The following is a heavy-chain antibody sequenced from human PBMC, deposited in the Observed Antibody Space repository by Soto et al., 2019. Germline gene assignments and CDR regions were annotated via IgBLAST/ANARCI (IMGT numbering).Heavy chain of an antibody. CDR3: ARPDTFTVTTAFDY. D-gene: IGHD4-17*01. J-gene: IGHJ4*02. CDR2: ISYDESNK. Sequence: QVQLVESGGGVVQPGRSLRLSCAASGFTFSSYAMHWVRQAPGKGLEWVAVISYDESNKYYADSVKGRFTISRDNSKNTLYLQMNSLRAEDTAVYYCARPDTFTVTTAFDYWGQGTLVTVSS. V-gene: IGHV3-30-3*01. CDR1: GFTFSSYA.